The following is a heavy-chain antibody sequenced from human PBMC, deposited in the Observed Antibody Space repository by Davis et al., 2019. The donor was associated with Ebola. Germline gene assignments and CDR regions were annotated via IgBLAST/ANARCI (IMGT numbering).Heavy chain of an antibody. D-gene: IGHD7-27*01. CDR1: GGSISSSSYY. Sequence: SETLSLTCTVSGGSISSSSYYWGWIRQPPGKGLEWIGSIYYSGSTYYNPSLKSRVTISIDTSKNHFSLKLTSVTAADTAVYYCARQATTGDFIDSWGQGTLVTVSS. CDR2: IYYSGST. V-gene: IGHV4-39*07. J-gene: IGHJ4*02. CDR3: ARQATTGDFIDS.